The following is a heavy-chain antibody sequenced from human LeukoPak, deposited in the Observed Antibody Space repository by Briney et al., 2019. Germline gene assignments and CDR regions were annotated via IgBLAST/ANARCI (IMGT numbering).Heavy chain of an antibody. Sequence: ASVKVSCKASGGTFSSYAISWVRQAPGQGLEWMGRIIPIFGTANYAQKFQGRVTITTDESTSTAYMEPSSLRSEDTAVYYCASGSYGSGAFDIWGQGTMVTVSS. J-gene: IGHJ3*02. CDR3: ASGSYGSGAFDI. V-gene: IGHV1-69*05. D-gene: IGHD1-26*01. CDR1: GGTFSSYA. CDR2: IIPIFGTA.